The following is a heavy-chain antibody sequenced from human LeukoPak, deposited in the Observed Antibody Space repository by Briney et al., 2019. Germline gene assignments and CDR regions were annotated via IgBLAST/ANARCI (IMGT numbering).Heavy chain of an antibody. CDR1: GYSFTNYW. Sequence: GESLKISCKGSGYSFTNYWIGWVRQMPGKGLEWMGIIYPGDSDIIHSPSFQGQVTMSDDKSISIAYLQWSSLKASDTAMYYCARQGPGDYYFDYWGQGTLVTVSS. J-gene: IGHJ4*02. CDR2: IYPGDSDI. CDR3: ARQGPGDYYFDY. V-gene: IGHV5-51*01. D-gene: IGHD1-26*01.